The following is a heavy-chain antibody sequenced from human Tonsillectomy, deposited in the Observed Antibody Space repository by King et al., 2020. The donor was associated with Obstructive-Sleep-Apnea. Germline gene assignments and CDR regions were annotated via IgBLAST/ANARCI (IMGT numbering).Heavy chain of an antibody. CDR3: ARPIFGDDAFDI. CDR2: IDPSDSYS. CDR1: GYSFTTYW. V-gene: IGHV5-10-1*01. D-gene: IGHD3-10*02. J-gene: IGHJ3*02. Sequence: LVQSGAEVKKPGESLRISCKGSGYSFTTYWISWVRQMPGKGLEWMGRIDPSDSYSNYSPSFQGHVTISVDTSISTAYLHWSSLKASDSAMYYCARPIFGDDAFDIWGHGTMVTVSS.